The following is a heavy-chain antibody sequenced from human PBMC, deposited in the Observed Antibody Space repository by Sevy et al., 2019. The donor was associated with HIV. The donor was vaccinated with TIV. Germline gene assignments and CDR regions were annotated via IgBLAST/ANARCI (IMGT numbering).Heavy chain of an antibody. J-gene: IGHJ4*02. CDR2: IWYDGSNK. D-gene: IGHD3-3*01. CDR3: ARGAAYYDFWSGYLFDY. V-gene: IGHV3-33*01. CDR1: GFTFSSYG. Sequence: GGSLRLSCAASGFTFSSYGMHWVRQAPGKGLEWVAVIWYDGSNKYYADSVKGRFTISRDNSKNTLYLQMNSLRAEDTAEYYCARGAAYYDFWSGYLFDYWGQGTLVTVSS.